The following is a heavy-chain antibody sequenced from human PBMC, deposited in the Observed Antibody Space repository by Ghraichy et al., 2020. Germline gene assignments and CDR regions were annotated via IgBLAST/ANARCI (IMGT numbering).Heavy chain of an antibody. CDR2: IYPGDSDT. CDR3: ARRVYSSSWGYFDF. V-gene: IGHV5-51*01. CDR1: GYSFTSYW. J-gene: IGHJ4*02. D-gene: IGHD6-13*01. Sequence: GESLNISCKGSGYSFTSYWIGWVRQMPGKGLEWMGIIYPGDSDTRYSPSFQGQVTISADKSISTAYLQWSSLKASDTAMYNCARRVYSSSWGYFDFWGQGTLVTVSS.